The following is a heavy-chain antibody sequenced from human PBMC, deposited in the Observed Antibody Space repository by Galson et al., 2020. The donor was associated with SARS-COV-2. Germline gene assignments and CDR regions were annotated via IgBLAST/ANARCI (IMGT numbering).Heavy chain of an antibody. D-gene: IGHD2-15*01. Sequence: GGSLRLSCAASGFTFDDYAMHWVRQAPGKGLEWVSGISWNSGSIGYADSVKGRFTISRDNAKNSLYLQMNSLRAEDMALYYCAKDISPLPLFNYFDYWGQGTLVTVSS. CDR3: AKDISPLPLFNYFDY. J-gene: IGHJ4*02. CDR1: GFTFDDYA. V-gene: IGHV3-9*03. CDR2: ISWNSGSI.